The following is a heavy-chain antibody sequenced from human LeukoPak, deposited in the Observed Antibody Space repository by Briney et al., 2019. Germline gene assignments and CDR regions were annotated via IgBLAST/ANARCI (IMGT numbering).Heavy chain of an antibody. D-gene: IGHD4-17*01. J-gene: IGHJ5*02. CDR1: GGSISPYY. CDR3: VRFSGYGDYGS. V-gene: IGHV4-59*08. Sequence: SETLSLTGTVSGGSISPYYWSWIRQPPGKGLEYIGYIYYTGSTNYNPSLKSRVTISLDTSKNQFSLTLSSVTASDTAVYYCVRFSGYGDYGSWGQGTLVTVSS. CDR2: IYYTGST.